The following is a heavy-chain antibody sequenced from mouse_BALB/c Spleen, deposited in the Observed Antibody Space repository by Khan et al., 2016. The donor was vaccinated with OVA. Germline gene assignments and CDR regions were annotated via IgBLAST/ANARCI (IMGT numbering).Heavy chain of an antibody. CDR1: GYTFTSYT. CDR3: LRDGAYHRNDGWFAY. D-gene: IGHD2-14*01. Sequence: QVQLQQSGAELARPGASVKMSCKASGYTFTSYTIHWIKKRPGQGLEWIGYINPSNGYTNYNQKFKDKATLTTDKSSNTAYLQLSNLTSDDAAGYNLLRDGAYHRNDGWFAYWGQGTRVTVSA. V-gene: IGHV1-4*01. J-gene: IGHJ3*01. CDR2: INPSNGYT.